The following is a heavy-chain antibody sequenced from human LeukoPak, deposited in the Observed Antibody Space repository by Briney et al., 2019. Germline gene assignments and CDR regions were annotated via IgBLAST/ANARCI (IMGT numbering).Heavy chain of an antibody. CDR3: ARETSYYDSSGYYVYYFDY. J-gene: IGHJ4*02. V-gene: IGHV1-69*06. CDR1: GGTFSSYA. Sequence: GSSVKVSCKASGGTFSSYAISWVRQAPGQGLEWMGGIIPIFGTANYAQKFQGRVTITADKSTSTAYMELSSLRSEDTAVYYCARETSYYDSSGYYVYYFDYWGQGTLVTVSS. CDR2: IIPIFGTA. D-gene: IGHD3-22*01.